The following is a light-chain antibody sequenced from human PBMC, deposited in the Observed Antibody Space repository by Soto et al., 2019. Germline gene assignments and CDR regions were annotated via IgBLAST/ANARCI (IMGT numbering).Light chain of an antibody. Sequence: EIVLTQSPGTLSLSPGERATLSCRASQSVSSNLAWYQQKPGQAPRLLTYGASTRATGIPARFSGSGSGTEFTLTISSLQSEDVAVYYCQQYNNWPPWTFGQGTKVEIK. V-gene: IGKV3-15*01. CDR3: QQYNNWPPWT. CDR1: QSVSSN. J-gene: IGKJ1*01. CDR2: GAS.